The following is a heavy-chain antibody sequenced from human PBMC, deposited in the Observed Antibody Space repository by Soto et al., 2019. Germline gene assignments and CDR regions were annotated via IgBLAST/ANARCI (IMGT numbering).Heavy chain of an antibody. J-gene: IGHJ4*02. CDR3: ARGWGYDSTDYYYAY. V-gene: IGHV1-69*01. D-gene: IGHD3-22*01. CDR2: IIPIFGTA. Sequence: QVQLVQSGAEVRKPGSSVRVSCKASGGSFNRHTISWVRQAPGQGLEWRGGIIPIFGTANHAQKFQGRVTIIAEESTSTVYMELSSLRSDDTAIYYCARGWGYDSTDYYYAYWGQGTLVIVSS. CDR1: GGSFNRHT.